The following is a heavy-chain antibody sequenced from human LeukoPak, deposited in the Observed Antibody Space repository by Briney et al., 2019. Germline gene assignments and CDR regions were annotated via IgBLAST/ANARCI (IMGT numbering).Heavy chain of an antibody. V-gene: IGHV1-3*01. CDR1: GYTFTSYA. CDR3: ARRPYCSSTSCYFDY. J-gene: IGHJ4*02. CDR2: INAGNGNT. Sequence: GASVKVSCKASGYTFTSYAMHWVRQAPGQRLEWMGWINAGNGNTKYSQKFQGRVTITRDTSASTAYMELSSLRSEDTAVYYCARRPYCSSTSCYFDYWGQGTLVTVSS. D-gene: IGHD2-2*01.